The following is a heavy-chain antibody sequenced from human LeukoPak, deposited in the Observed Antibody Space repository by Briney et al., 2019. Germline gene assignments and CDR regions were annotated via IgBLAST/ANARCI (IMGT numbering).Heavy chain of an antibody. J-gene: IGHJ4*02. Sequence: GGSLRLSCAASGFVFSTYWVTWVRQAPGKGLEWVANINLDGTEEHYVDSSLKGRFTISRDNAKNSLYLQMTSLRVEDTAVYYCASGRHDFLHWGQGTLVTVSS. CDR3: ASGRHDFLH. CDR1: GFVFSTYW. V-gene: IGHV3-7*01. D-gene: IGHD3/OR15-3a*01. CDR2: INLDGTEE.